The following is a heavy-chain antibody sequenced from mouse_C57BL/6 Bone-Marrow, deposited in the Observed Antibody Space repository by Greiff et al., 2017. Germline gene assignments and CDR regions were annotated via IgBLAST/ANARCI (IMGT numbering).Heavy chain of an antibody. J-gene: IGHJ4*01. CDR1: GYTFTSYG. V-gene: IGHV1-55*01. CDR3: ARFYYDGDY. CDR2: IYPGSGST. D-gene: IGHD2-4*01. Sequence: VQLQQPGAELVKPGASVKMSCKASGYTFTSYGITWVKQTPGQGLEWIGDIYPGSGSTNYNEKFKGKATLTVDTSSSTAYMQLSSLTSEDSAGYYCARFYYDGDYWGQGTSVTVSS.